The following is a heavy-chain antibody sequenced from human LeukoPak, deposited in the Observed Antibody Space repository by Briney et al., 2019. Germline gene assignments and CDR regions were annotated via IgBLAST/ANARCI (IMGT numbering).Heavy chain of an antibody. V-gene: IGHV3-23*01. CDR1: GFTFSSYA. Sequence: GGSLRLSCAASGFTFSSYAMSWVRQAPGKGLEWVSAISGSGGSTYYADSVKGRFTISRDNSKNTLYLQMNSLRAEDTAVYYCAKVQVVYNVVMGGYYYYYGMDVWGQGTTVTVSS. D-gene: IGHD2-8*01. J-gene: IGHJ6*02. CDR2: ISGSGGST. CDR3: AKVQVVYNVVMGGYYYYYGMDV.